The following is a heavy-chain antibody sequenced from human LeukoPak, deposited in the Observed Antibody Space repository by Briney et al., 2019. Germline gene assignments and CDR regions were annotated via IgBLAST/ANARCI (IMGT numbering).Heavy chain of an antibody. CDR1: GFTFSSYS. Sequence: GGSLRLSCAASGFTFSSYSMNWVRQAPGKGLEWVSSISSSSSYIYYADSVKGRFTISRDNAKNSLYLQMNSLRAEDTAVYYCAKWKYSNSGIDDYWGQGTLVTVSS. CDR2: ISSSSSYI. CDR3: AKWKYSNSGIDDY. V-gene: IGHV3-21*01. D-gene: IGHD6-6*01. J-gene: IGHJ4*02.